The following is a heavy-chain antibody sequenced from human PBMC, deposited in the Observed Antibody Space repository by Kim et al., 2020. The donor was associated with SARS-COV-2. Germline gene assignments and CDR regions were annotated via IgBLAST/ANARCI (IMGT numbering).Heavy chain of an antibody. CDR2: VRSSGADT. V-gene: IGHV3-23*01. Sequence: GWSLRLSCAASGFKFSNYAMSWGRQAPGKGLEWVSGVRSSGADTFYADSVKGRFTISRDNSKNTLYLQMNSLRVEDTAIYYCVKDRPCTYCSPMDVWGQGTTVTVSS. CDR1: GFKFSNYA. D-gene: IGHD2-2*01. CDR3: VKDRPCTYCSPMDV. J-gene: IGHJ6*02.